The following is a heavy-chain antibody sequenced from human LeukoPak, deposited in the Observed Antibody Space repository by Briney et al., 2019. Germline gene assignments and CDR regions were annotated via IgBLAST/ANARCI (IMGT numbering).Heavy chain of an antibody. CDR3: ARLLAYCGGDCYVLDY. D-gene: IGHD2-21*02. J-gene: IGHJ4*02. V-gene: IGHV4-59*08. Sequence: SETLSLTCTVSGGSISSYYWSWIRQPPGKGLEWIGYISNTGCTKYNPSLKSRVTISVDTSKNQFSLKLSSVTAADTAVYYCARLLAYCGGDCYVLDYWGQGTLVTVSS. CDR1: GGSISSYY. CDR2: ISNTGCT.